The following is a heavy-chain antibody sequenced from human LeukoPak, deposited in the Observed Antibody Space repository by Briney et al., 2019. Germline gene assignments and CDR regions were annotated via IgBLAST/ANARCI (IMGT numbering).Heavy chain of an antibody. CDR2: IYYTGST. Sequence: SETLSLTCNVSGGSISSYYWSWIRQPPGKGLEWIGYIYYTGSTNYNPSLKSRVTMSVDTSKNQFSLNLTSVTAADTAVYYCARHTQVLYYFDYWGPGTLVTVSS. J-gene: IGHJ4*02. CDR3: ARHTQVLYYFDY. CDR1: GGSISSYY. V-gene: IGHV4-59*08.